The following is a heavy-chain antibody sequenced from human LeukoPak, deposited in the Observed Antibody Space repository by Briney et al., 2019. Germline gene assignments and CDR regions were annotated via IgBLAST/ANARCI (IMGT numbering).Heavy chain of an antibody. CDR1: GFSFSSYA. V-gene: IGHV3-23*01. CDR2: ISGSGGST. Sequence: GGSLRLSCAASGFSFSSYAMSWVRQAPGKGLEWVSTISGSGGSTYYADSVKGRFTISRDNSKNTLSLQMNSLRAEDTAVYYCASPIAMLRGDDFDYWGQGTLVTVSS. D-gene: IGHD3-10*01. J-gene: IGHJ4*02. CDR3: ASPIAMLRGDDFDY.